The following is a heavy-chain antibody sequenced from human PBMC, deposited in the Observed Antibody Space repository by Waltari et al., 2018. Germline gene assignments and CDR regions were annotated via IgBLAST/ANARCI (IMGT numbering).Heavy chain of an antibody. CDR1: GYTFTGYY. J-gene: IGHJ4*02. V-gene: IGHV1-2*06. CDR3: ATPFIGYCSGGSCYP. D-gene: IGHD2-15*01. CDR2: INPNSGGT. Sequence: QVQLVQSGAEVKKPGASVKVSCKATGYTFTGYYMHWVRPAPGQGLEWMGRINPNSGGTNYAQKFQGRVTMTRDTSISTAYMELSRLRSDDTAVYYCATPFIGYCSGGSCYPWGQGTLVTVSS.